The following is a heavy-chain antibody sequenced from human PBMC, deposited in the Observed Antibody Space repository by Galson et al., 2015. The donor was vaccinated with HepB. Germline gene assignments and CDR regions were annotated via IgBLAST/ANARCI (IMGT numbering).Heavy chain of an antibody. Sequence: SLRLSCAASGFTFSNYWMHWVRQASGEGLVWVSRINSDGTATDYADAVQGRFTISRDNAKNTLFLQMNSLKVEDTARYYCTRDLGFDFSWGQGTLVTVSS. CDR3: TRDLGFDFS. V-gene: IGHV3-74*01. D-gene: IGHD3-9*01. CDR2: INSDGTAT. CDR1: GFTFSNYW. J-gene: IGHJ1*01.